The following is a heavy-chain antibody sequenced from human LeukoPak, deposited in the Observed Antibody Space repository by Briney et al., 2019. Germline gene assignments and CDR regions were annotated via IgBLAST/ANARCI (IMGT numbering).Heavy chain of an antibody. D-gene: IGHD6-19*01. CDR1: GASITSYY. J-gene: IGHJ4*02. V-gene: IGHV4-59*01. CDR3: ETRRIAVAAPFDY. Sequence: SETLSLTCAVSGASITSYYWSWIRQPPGKGLEWIGYIYYSGSTNYNPSLKSRVTMSVDTSKNEFSLKLSSVTTADTAVYYCETRRIAVAAPFDYWGQGTLVTVSS. CDR2: IYYSGST.